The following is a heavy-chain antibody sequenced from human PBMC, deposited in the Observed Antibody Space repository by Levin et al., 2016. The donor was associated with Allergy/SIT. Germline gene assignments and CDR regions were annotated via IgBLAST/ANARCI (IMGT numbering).Heavy chain of an antibody. D-gene: IGHD3-16*01. CDR2: ISGSGGST. V-gene: IGHV3-23*01. Sequence: GESLKISCAASGFTFSSYAMSWVRQAPGKGLEWVSAISGSGGSTYYADSVKGRFTISRDNSKNTLYLQMNSLRAEDTAVYYCAKDPRPGGFRDQNWFDPWGQGTLVTVSS. J-gene: IGHJ5*02. CDR1: GFTFSSYA. CDR3: AKDPRPGGFRDQNWFDP.